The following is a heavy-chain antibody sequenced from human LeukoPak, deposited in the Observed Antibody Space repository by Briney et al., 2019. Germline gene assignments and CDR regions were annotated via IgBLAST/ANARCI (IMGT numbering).Heavy chain of an antibody. CDR2: VYSGGFT. Sequence: SGGFLRLSCAASEFTVSNNYMSWVRQAPGKGLEWVSVVYSGGFTFYADSVKGRFTISRDKSKNTLYLQMSSLRAEDTAVYYCARGADTGYSSDSWGQGTLVTVSS. CDR3: ARGADTGYSSDS. D-gene: IGHD6-19*01. CDR1: EFTVSNNY. V-gene: IGHV3-66*01. J-gene: IGHJ5*02.